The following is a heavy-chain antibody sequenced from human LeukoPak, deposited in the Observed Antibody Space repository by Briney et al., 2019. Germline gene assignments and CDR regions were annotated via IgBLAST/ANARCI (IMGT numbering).Heavy chain of an antibody. CDR2: IYYRGST. Sequence: SETLSLTCNVSGGSISGYYWNWIRQSPGKGLEWIGYIYYRGSTNYNPSLKSRVTMSVDTSKNQFSLKLSSVTAADTAVYYCARGNYYDSRTYYRAFDIWGQGTMVTVSS. CDR1: GGSISGYY. CDR3: ARGNYYDSRTYYRAFDI. J-gene: IGHJ3*02. V-gene: IGHV4-59*12. D-gene: IGHD3-22*01.